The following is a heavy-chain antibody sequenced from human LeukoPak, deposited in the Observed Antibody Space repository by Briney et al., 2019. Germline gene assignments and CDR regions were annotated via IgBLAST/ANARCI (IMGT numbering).Heavy chain of an antibody. V-gene: IGHV1-46*01. D-gene: IGHD2-21*02. CDR3: ARVGCGGDCYADAFYI. Sequence: ASVNVSCKASESTFTRYYMHWLRQAPGQRRGWLGIINLSVGSTSYAQKFQGRVTMTRDTSTSTVYMELSSLRSEDTDIYYCARVGCGGDCYADAFYIWGKGTMVTVSS. J-gene: IGHJ3*02. CDR2: INLSVGST. CDR1: ESTFTRYY.